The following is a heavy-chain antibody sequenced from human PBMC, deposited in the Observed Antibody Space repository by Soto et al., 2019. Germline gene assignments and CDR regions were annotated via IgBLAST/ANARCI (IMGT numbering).Heavy chain of an antibody. CDR2: MQPSTGRT. V-gene: IGHV1-8*01. D-gene: IGHD1-26*01. J-gene: IGHJ4*02. CDR1: GYSFTSLD. Sequence: SVKVSCGASGYSFTSLDINWVRQTAGQGLEWMGWMQPSTGRTGYAQKFQGRVTMTRDTSINTAYMELTTLTSDDTAFYYCARGVSAGVDYWGQGTLVTVSS. CDR3: ARGVSAGVDY.